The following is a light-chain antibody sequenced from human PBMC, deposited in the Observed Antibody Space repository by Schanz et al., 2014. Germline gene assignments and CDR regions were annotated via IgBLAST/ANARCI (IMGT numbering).Light chain of an antibody. CDR3: QSYDSSLSGSEV. CDR2: GNS. Sequence: QSVLTQPPSVSGAPGQRVTISCTGSSSNIGAGYDVHWYQQLPGTAPKLLIYGNSNRPSGVPDRISGSKSGTSASLTITGLQADDDADYYCQSYDSSLSGSEVFGGGTKLTVL. V-gene: IGLV1-40*01. CDR1: SSNIGAGYD. J-gene: IGLJ3*02.